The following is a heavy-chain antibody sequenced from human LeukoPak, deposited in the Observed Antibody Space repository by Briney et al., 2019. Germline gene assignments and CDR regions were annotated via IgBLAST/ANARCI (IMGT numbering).Heavy chain of an antibody. V-gene: IGHV3-7*04. CDR1: GLAFSNAW. CDR2: IKHDGSEK. CDR3: ARITGISAAGDY. Sequence: GGSLRLSCAASGLAFSNAWMSWVRQAPGKGLEWVANIKHDGSEKFYVDSVKGRFTISRDNAKNSLYLQLNSLRDEDTAVYYCARITGISAAGDYWGQGTLVTVSS. D-gene: IGHD6-25*01. J-gene: IGHJ4*02.